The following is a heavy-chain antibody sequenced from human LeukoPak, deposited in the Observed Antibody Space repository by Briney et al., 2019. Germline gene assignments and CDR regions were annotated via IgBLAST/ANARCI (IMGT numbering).Heavy chain of an antibody. CDR3: ARDHGSFTYYFDY. Sequence: SETLSLTCTVSGGSISSHYWSWIRQPPGKGLEWIGYIYTSGSTNYNPSLKSRVTMSVDTSKNQFSLKLSSVTAADTAVYYCARDHGSFTYYFDYWGQGTLVTVSS. V-gene: IGHV4-4*08. CDR2: IYTSGST. CDR1: GGSISSHY. J-gene: IGHJ4*02. D-gene: IGHD1-26*01.